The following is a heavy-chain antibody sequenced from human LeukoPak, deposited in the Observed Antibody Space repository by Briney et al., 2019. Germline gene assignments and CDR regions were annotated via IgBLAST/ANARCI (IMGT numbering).Heavy chain of an antibody. CDR1: GFTFSSYW. D-gene: IGHD3-10*01. CDR2: INSDGSAT. CDR3: AREGQGYCGSGLDY. V-gene: IGHV3-74*01. J-gene: IGHJ4*02. Sequence: GGSLRLSCAASGFTFSSYWMHWVRQAPGKGLVWVSRINSDGSATGYADSVKGRFTISRDNAKNTLYLQMNSLRAEDTAVYYCAREGQGYCGSGLDYWGQGILVTVSS.